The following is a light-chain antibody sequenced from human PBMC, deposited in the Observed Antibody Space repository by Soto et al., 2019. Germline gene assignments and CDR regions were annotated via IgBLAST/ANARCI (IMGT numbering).Light chain of an antibody. V-gene: IGLV1-51*01. CDR2: DNS. Sequence: QSVLTQPPSVSGAPGQKVTISCSGSSTNIGNNYVSWYQHLPGTAPKLLIYDNSERPSGIPDRFSGSKSGTSATLGINGLQAGDEADYYRGTWDSSLRAGIFGGGTKLT. CDR3: GTWDSSLRAGI. CDR1: STNIGNNY. J-gene: IGLJ2*01.